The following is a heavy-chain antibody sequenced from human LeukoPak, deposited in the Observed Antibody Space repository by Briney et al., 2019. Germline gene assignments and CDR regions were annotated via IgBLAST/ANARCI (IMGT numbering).Heavy chain of an antibody. D-gene: IGHD1-26*01. V-gene: IGHV5-51*01. CDR1: GYSFTSYW. J-gene: IGHJ4*02. CDR2: IYPGDSDT. Sequence: GESLQISCKGSGYSFTSYWIGWVRQLPGKGLEWMGIIYPGDSDTRYSPSFQGQVTISVDKSISTAYLQWNSLKASDTAMYYCARASVSCYNYWGQGTLVTVSS. CDR3: ARASVSCYNY.